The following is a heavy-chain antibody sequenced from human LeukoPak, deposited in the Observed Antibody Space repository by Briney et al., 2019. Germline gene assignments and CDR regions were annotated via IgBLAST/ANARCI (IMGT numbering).Heavy chain of an antibody. V-gene: IGHV3-21*01. Sequence: GGSLRLSCAASGFTFSSYSMNWVRQAPGKGLEWVSSISSSSSYIYYADSVKGRFTISRDNAKNSPYLQMNSLRAEDTAVYYCARVSRPGPGLDYWGQGTLVTVSS. CDR1: GFTFSSYS. CDR3: ARVSRPGPGLDY. J-gene: IGHJ4*02. CDR2: ISSSSSYI.